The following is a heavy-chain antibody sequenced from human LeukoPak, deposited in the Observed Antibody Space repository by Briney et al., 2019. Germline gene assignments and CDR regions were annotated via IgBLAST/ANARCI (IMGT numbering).Heavy chain of an antibody. D-gene: IGHD2-21*01. CDR2: ICGGGGST. CDR1: GFTFSSYA. V-gene: IGHV3-23*01. Sequence: GGSLRLSCAASGFTFSSYAMSLGRQAPGEGLGCGSAICGGGGSTYYAASMKGRFTISTDNSQNTQYQQMTRLRAEDTAVYYCAKGGGRDYYYYYYYMDVWGKGPTLTVSS. CDR3: AKGGGRDYYYYYYYMDV. J-gene: IGHJ6*03.